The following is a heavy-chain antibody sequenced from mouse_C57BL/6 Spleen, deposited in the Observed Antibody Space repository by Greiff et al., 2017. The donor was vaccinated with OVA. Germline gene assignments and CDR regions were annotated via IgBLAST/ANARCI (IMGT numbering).Heavy chain of an antibody. V-gene: IGHV1-5*01. J-gene: IGHJ2*01. D-gene: IGHD1-1*01. CDR2: IYPGNSDT. CDR1: GYTFTSYW. Sequence: EVQLQESGTVLARPGASVKMSCKTSGYTFTSYWMHWVKQRPGQGLEWIGAIYPGNSDTSYNQKFKGKAKLTAVTSASTAYMELSSLTNEDSAVYYCTRTLFTTVVPYFDYWGQGTTLTVSS. CDR3: TRTLFTTVVPYFDY.